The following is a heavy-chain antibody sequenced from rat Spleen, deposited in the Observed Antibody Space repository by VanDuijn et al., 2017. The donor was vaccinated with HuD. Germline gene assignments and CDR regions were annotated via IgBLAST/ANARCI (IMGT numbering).Heavy chain of an antibody. Sequence: EVQLVESDGGLVQPGRSLKLSCAASGFTFSDYYMAWVRQAPTKGLEWVATISYDNYSTYYRDSVKGRFTISRDNAKNTLFLQMDSLRSEDTATYYCTTENYWFAYWGQGTLVTVSS. D-gene: IGHD1-10*01. J-gene: IGHJ3*01. CDR1: GFTFSDYY. CDR2: ISYDNYST. V-gene: IGHV5-20*01. CDR3: TTENYWFAY.